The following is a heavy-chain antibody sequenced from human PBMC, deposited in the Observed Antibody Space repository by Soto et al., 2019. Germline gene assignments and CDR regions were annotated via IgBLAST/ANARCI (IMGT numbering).Heavy chain of an antibody. CDR1: GGSFSGYY. D-gene: IGHD6-19*01. J-gene: IGHJ4*02. CDR2: INHSGST. V-gene: IGHV4-34*01. Sequence: QVQLQQWGAGLLKPSETLSLTCAVYGGSFSGYYWSWIRQPPGKGLEWIGEINHSGSTNYNPSLKRRVTISVDTSKNQFSLKLSSVTAADTAVYYCARGPYSSGWYGQGGPKKYYFDYWGQGTLVTVSS. CDR3: ARGPYSSGWYGQGGPKKYYFDY.